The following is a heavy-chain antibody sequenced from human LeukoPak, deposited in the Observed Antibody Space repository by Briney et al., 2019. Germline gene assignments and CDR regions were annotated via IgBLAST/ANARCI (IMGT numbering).Heavy chain of an antibody. Sequence: GASVKVSCKVSGYTLTELSMHWVRQAPGKGLEWMGGFGPGNGETIYAQKFQGRVTMTEDTSTDTAYMELSSLRSEDTAVYYCATAGYYYGSGSFFDYWGQGTLVTVSS. CDR1: GYTLTELS. D-gene: IGHD3-10*01. CDR2: FGPGNGET. V-gene: IGHV1-24*01. J-gene: IGHJ4*02. CDR3: ATAGYYYGSGSFFDY.